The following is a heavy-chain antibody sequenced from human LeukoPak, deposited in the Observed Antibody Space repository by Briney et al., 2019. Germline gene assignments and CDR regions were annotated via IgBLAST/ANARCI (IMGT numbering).Heavy chain of an antibody. Sequence: GGSLRLSCAASGFSFSTYTLHWVRQAPGKGLEWVALISSDGRVQSYADSVKGRFTISRDNSKNTLYLQMNSLRAEDTAVYYCAAYGGNSYWGQGTLVTVSS. D-gene: IGHD4-23*01. CDR2: ISSDGRVQ. CDR3: AAYGGNSY. J-gene: IGHJ4*02. V-gene: IGHV3-30*04. CDR1: GFSFSTYT.